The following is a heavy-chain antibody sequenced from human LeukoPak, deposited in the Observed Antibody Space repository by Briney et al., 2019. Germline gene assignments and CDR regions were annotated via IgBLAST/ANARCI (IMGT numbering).Heavy chain of an antibody. D-gene: IGHD5-24*01. CDR3: ANGPMATIDY. CDR2: ISGSGGST. CDR1: GFAFSSHT. V-gene: IGHV3-23*01. Sequence: GGSLRLSCTTSGFAFSSHTMIWVRQTPGKGLEWVSAISGSGGSTYYVDSVKGRFTISRDNSKNTLYLQMNSLRAEDTAVYYCANGPMATIDYWGQGTLVTVSS. J-gene: IGHJ4*02.